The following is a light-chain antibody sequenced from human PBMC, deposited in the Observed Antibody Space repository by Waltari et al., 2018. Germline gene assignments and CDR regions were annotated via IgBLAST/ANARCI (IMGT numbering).Light chain of an antibody. CDR3: QQYYITPPT. V-gene: IGKV4-1*01. CDR1: QSVLSSSNNKNF. CDR2: WAS. Sequence: DIVMTQSPDSLTVSLGDRATVNCKSSQSVLSSSNNKNFLAWYQQKPAQPPTLLIYWASTRGSGVPDRFSGSGSGTDFTLTISSLQAEDVAVYYCQQYYITPPTFGQGTKVEIK. J-gene: IGKJ1*01.